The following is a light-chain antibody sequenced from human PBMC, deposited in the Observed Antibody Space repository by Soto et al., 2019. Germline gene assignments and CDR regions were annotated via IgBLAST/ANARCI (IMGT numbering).Light chain of an antibody. CDR3: SSFADSSARDYV. CDR2: ENN. Sequence: NFMLTQPHSVSESPGKTVTISCTRSSGSIGSNYVQWYQQRPGSAPTTVIYENNQRPSGVPDRFSGSIDSPSNSASLTISGLQADDESDYYCSSFADSSARDYVFGGGTKLTVL. J-gene: IGLJ1*01. V-gene: IGLV6-57*04. CDR1: SGSIGSNY.